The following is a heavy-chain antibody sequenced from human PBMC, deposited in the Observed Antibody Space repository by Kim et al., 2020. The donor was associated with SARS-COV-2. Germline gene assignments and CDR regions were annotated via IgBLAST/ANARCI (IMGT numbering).Heavy chain of an antibody. J-gene: IGHJ4*02. Sequence: GGSLRLSCAASGFTFSNAWMSWVRQAPGKGLEWVGRIKSKTDGGTTDYAAPVKGRFTISRDDSKNTLYLQMNSLKTEDTAVYYCTTAYYPSPSLYYDILTGPYYFDYWGQGTLVTVSS. CDR2: IKSKTDGGTT. D-gene: IGHD3-9*01. CDR1: GFTFSNAW. CDR3: TTAYYPSPSLYYDILTGPYYFDY. V-gene: IGHV3-15*01.